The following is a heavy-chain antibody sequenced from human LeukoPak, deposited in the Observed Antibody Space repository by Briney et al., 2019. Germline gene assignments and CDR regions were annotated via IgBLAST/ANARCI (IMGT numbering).Heavy chain of an antibody. Sequence: PSETLSLTCTVSGGSISSYYWSWIRQPPGKGLEWIGYIYYSGSTNYNPSLKSRVTISVDTSKNQFSLKLSSVTAADTAVYYCARVRDSSGYYLFDYWGQGTLVTVSS. J-gene: IGHJ4*02. CDR3: ARVRDSSGYYLFDY. D-gene: IGHD3-22*01. CDR1: GGSISSYY. CDR2: IYYSGST. V-gene: IGHV4-59*01.